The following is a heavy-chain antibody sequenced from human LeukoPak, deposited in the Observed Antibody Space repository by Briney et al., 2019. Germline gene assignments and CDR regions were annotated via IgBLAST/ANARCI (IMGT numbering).Heavy chain of an antibody. CDR2: ISAYNGHT. CDR3: ARDLNWGSRGIFDY. Sequence: ASVTVSCKVSGYTFISYGITWVRQAPGQGLEWMGWISAYNGHTNYAQKLQGRVTMTTDTSASTAYMELSSLRSEDTAVYYCARDLNWGSRGIFDYWGQGTLVTVSS. CDR1: GYTFISYG. V-gene: IGHV1-18*01. J-gene: IGHJ4*02. D-gene: IGHD7-27*01.